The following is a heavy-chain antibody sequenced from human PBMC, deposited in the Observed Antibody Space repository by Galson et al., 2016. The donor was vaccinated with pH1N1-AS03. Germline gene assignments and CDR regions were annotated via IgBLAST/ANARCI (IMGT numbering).Heavy chain of an antibody. J-gene: IGHJ4*02. D-gene: IGHD2/OR15-2a*01. V-gene: IGHV3-30*18. CDR3: AKDLHFYDSYYLDY. CDR2: MSYDGSTK. CDR1: GFTFNRHA. Sequence: SLRLSCAASGFTFNRHAMHWVRQAPGKGLEWVAIMSYDGSTKYYTDSVRDRFTISRDNSKKTLYLHMSSLRAEDTAVYYCAKDLHFYDSYYLDYWGRGTLVIFSS.